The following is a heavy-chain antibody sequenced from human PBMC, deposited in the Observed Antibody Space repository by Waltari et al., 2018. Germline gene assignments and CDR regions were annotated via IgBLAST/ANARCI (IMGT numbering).Heavy chain of an antibody. Sequence: EVQLVESGGGLVQPGGSLRLSCAASGFTFSSYSMNWVRPAPGKGLEWVSYISSSSSTIYYADSVKGRFTISRDNAKNSLYLQMNSLRAEDTAVYYWARGARIAAIAGVDYWGQGTLVTVSS. CDR1: GFTFSSYS. CDR3: ARGARIAAIAGVDY. V-gene: IGHV3-48*01. CDR2: ISSSSSTI. J-gene: IGHJ4*02. D-gene: IGHD6-6*01.